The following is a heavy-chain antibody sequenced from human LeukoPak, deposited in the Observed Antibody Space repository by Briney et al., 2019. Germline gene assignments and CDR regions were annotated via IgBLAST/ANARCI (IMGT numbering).Heavy chain of an antibody. CDR1: GFTFSSNY. CDR2: IYSGGST. D-gene: IGHD5-12*01. V-gene: IGHV3-66*01. J-gene: IGHJ6*03. Sequence: GGSLRLSCAASGFTFSSNYMSWVRQAPGKGLEWVSVIYSGGSTYYADSVKGRFTISRDNSKNTLYLQMNSLRAEDTAVYYCARDRLVADDYYYYYMDVWGKGTTVTVSS. CDR3: ARDRLVADDYYYYYMDV.